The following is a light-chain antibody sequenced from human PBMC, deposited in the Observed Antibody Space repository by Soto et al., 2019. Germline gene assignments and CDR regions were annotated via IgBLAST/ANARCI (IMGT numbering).Light chain of an antibody. V-gene: IGKV1-39*01. CDR3: QQSYSTPLYT. CDR1: QSISNH. CDR2: AAS. J-gene: IGKJ5*01. Sequence: HMTQSASSLSASVEDTVSITCRASQSISNHLNWYQQKPGKAPKLPIFAASSLQSGVPSRFSGSGSGTDFTLTISSLQPEDFATYYCQQSYSTPLYTFGQGTRLEIK.